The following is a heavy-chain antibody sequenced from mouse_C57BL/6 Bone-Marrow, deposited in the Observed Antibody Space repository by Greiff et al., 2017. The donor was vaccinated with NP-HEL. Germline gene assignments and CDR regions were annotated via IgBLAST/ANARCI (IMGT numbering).Heavy chain of an antibody. CDR3: ARRWPLFDY. V-gene: IGHV5-6*01. CDR2: ISSGGSYT. J-gene: IGHJ2*01. Sequence: EVQLVESGGDLVKPGGSLKLSCAASGFTFSSYGMSWVRQTPDKRLEWVATISSGGSYTYYPDSVKGRFTISRDNAKNTLYLQMSSLKSEDTAMYYCARRWPLFDYWGQGTTLTVSS. CDR1: GFTFSSYG.